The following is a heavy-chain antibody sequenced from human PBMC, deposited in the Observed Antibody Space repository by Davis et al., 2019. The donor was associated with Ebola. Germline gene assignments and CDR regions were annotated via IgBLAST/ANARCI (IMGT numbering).Heavy chain of an antibody. J-gene: IGHJ3*01. D-gene: IGHD6-19*01. V-gene: IGHV3-23*01. CDR2: ISGGGTVT. CDR1: GFNFNNYA. Sequence: GESLKISCAASGFNFNNYAMSWVRQAPGKGLEWVSGISGGGTVTYHADSVKGRFTISRDNSKNMLYLEMTSLRAEDTAVHYCTKSLQESSGWLGSGFDVWGQGTMVTVSS. CDR3: TKSLQESSGWLGSGFDV.